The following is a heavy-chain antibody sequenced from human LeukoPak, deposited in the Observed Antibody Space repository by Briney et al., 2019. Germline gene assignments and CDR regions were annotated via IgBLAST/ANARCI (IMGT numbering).Heavy chain of an antibody. CDR3: ASGSSSWRYFSVRQPNYYYYGMDV. CDR1: GGTFSSYA. Sequence: GASVKVSCKASGGTFSSYAISWVRQAPGQGLEWIGGVIPIFGTANYAQKFQGRVTITADESTSTAYMELSSLRSEDTAVYYCASGSSSWRYFSVRQPNYYYYGMDVWGQGTTVTVSS. CDR2: VIPIFGTA. V-gene: IGHV1-69*13. J-gene: IGHJ6*02. D-gene: IGHD6-13*01.